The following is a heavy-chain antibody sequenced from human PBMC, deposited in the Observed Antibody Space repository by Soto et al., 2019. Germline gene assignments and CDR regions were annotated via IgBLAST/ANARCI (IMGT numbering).Heavy chain of an antibody. V-gene: IGHV1-69*06. J-gene: IGHJ4*02. Sequence: QVQLVQSGTVVQRRGSSVKVSCQASGGTFSSHGMAWVRQAPGQGLEWMGGIIPTFGTPTYAPKFQGRVTLTADKSTNTAAMELSSLRSEDTGLYYCASERSAQYFDFWGQGTLITVSS. CDR1: GGTFSSHG. D-gene: IGHD1-26*01. CDR3: ASERSAQYFDF. CDR2: IIPTFGTP.